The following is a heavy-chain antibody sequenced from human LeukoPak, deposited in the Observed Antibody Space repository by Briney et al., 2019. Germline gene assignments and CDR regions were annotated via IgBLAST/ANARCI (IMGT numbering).Heavy chain of an antibody. J-gene: IGHJ6*03. V-gene: IGHV4-39*01. CDR2: IYYSGST. CDR1: GGSISSSSYY. D-gene: IGHD5-18*01. Sequence: SETLSLTCTVSGGSISSSSYYWGWIRQPPGKGLEWIGSIYYSGSTYYNPSLKSRVTISVDTSKNQFSLKLSSVTAADTAVYYCASRGYSYGRGGGYYYMDVWGKGTTVTVSS. CDR3: ASRGYSYGRGGGYYYMDV.